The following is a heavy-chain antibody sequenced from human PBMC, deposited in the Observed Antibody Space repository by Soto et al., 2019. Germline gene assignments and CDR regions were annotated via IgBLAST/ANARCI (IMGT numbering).Heavy chain of an antibody. CDR1: GGSISSGGYY. J-gene: IGHJ5*02. Sequence: QVQLQESGPGLVKPSQTLSLTCTVSGGSISSGGYYWSWIRQHPGKGLEWIGYIYYSGSTYNNPSLKRRVTISVDTSKNQFSLKLRSVTAADTAVYYCARAAHYSSPFRWFDPWGQGTLVTVSS. CDR3: ARAAHYSSPFRWFDP. V-gene: IGHV4-31*03. CDR2: IYYSGST. D-gene: IGHD6-13*01.